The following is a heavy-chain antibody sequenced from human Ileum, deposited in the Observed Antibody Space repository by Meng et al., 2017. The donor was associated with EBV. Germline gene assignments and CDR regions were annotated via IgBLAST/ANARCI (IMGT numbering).Heavy chain of an antibody. CDR3: ARGGWSLDY. J-gene: IGHJ4*02. D-gene: IGHD2-15*01. Sequence: RKESGPGLGKPSETRSISCTVSGGSISSYYWSWIRQPQGKGLEWIGYIYYSGSTNYNPSLKSRVTISVDTSKNQFSLNLSSVTAADTAVYYCARGGWSLDYWGQGTLVTVSS. V-gene: IGHV4-59*08. CDR2: IYYSGST. CDR1: GGSISSYY.